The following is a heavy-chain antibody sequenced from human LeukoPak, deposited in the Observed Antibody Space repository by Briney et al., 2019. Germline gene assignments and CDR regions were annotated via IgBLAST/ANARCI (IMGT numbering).Heavy chain of an antibody. CDR2: IYYSEST. CDR1: GGSISSYY. V-gene: IGHV4-59*01. CDR3: ARGGSDIGVVPAAVSYYYYYYMDV. J-gene: IGHJ6*03. Sequence: SETLSLTCTVSGGSISSYYWSWIRQPPGKGLEWIGYIYYSESTKYNPSLESRVTISVDTSKNQFSLKLSSVTAADTAVYYCARGGSDIGVVPAAVSYYYYYYMDVWGKGTTVTVSS. D-gene: IGHD2-2*01.